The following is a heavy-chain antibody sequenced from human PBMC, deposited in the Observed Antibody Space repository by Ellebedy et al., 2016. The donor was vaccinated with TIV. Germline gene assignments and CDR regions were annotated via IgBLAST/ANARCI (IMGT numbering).Heavy chain of an antibody. D-gene: IGHD1-26*01. J-gene: IGHJ4*02. CDR1: GGSFSGYY. V-gene: IGHV4-34*01. CDR2: INHSGST. Sequence: SETLSLXXAVYGGSFSGYYWSWIRQPPGKGLEWIGEINHSGSTNYNPSLKSRVTISVDTSKNQFSLKLSSVTAADTAVYYCARDLWELNYWGQGTLVTVSS. CDR3: ARDLWELNY.